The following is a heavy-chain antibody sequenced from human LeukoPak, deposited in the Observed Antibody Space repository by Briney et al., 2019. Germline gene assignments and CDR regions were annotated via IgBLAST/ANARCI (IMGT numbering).Heavy chain of an antibody. V-gene: IGHV4-34*01. J-gene: IGHJ4*02. CDR2: IKHSGST. D-gene: IGHD6-19*01. CDR3: ARDSAGTSPFDY. CDR1: GGSFSGYY. Sequence: SETLSLTCAAYGGSFSGYYWSWIRQPPGKGLEWIGEIKHSGSTNYNPSLKSRVTISVDTSKNQFSLKLSSVTAADTAVYYCARDSAGTSPFDYWGQGTLVTVSS.